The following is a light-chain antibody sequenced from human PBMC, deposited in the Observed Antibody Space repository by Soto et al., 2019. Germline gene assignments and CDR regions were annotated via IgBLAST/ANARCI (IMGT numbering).Light chain of an antibody. CDR1: QSVKSS. CDR2: DAS. V-gene: IGKV3-11*01. J-gene: IGKJ1*01. Sequence: IVLTQSPCTLSLSTGERATLSCRASQSVKSSLAWYQQKPGQAPRLLIYDASNRATGIPARFSGSGSGTDFTLTISSLEPEDFAVYYCQQRSNWWTFGQGTKVDIK. CDR3: QQRSNWWT.